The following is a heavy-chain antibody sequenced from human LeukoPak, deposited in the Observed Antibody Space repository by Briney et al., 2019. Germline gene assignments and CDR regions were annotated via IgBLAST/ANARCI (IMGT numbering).Heavy chain of an antibody. Sequence: GASVKVSCKASGYTFTSYGISRVRHAPGQGLEWMGWISGYNGNTNYAQKFQGRVTMTTDTSTSTAYLELRRLRSDDTAIYYCAREFCSGGGCYYYGMDVWGQGTTVTVS. J-gene: IGHJ6*02. D-gene: IGHD2-15*01. CDR1: GYTFTSYG. CDR3: AREFCSGGGCYYYGMDV. CDR2: ISGYNGNT. V-gene: IGHV1-18*01.